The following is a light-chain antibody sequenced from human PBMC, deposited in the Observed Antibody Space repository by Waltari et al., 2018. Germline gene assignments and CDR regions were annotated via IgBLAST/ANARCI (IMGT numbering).Light chain of an antibody. CDR1: QSVSSY. J-gene: IGKJ2*01. Sequence: ELVSTQSPATLSLSPGERATLSCMASQSVSSYFAWYQQKPGQAPRLLIYDASNRATGIPARFSGSGSGTDFTLTISSLEPEDFAVYYCQQRSNWPPLYTFGQGTKLEIK. CDR2: DAS. V-gene: IGKV3-11*01. CDR3: QQRSNWPPLYT.